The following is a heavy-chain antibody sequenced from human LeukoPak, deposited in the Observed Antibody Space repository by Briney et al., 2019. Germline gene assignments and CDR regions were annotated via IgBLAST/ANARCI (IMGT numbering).Heavy chain of an antibody. CDR2: TRNKANSYTT. CDR1: GFTFSDHY. Sequence: GGSLRLSCAASGFTFSDHYMDWVRQAPGKGLEWVGRTRNKANSYTTEYAASVKGRFTISRDDSKNSLYLQMNSLKTEDTAVYYCARAVVGGYFDYWGQGTLVTVSS. D-gene: IGHD4-23*01. V-gene: IGHV3-72*01. CDR3: ARAVVGGYFDY. J-gene: IGHJ4*02.